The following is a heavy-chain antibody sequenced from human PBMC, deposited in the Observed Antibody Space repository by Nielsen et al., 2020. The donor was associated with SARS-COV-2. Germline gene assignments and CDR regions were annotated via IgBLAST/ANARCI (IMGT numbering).Heavy chain of an antibody. CDR2: VSHSGSI. Sequence: SETLSLTCAVSGGSFSSNDWWTWVRQSPGKGLEWIGEVSHSGSINYNPSLKSRVTLSMDKSKRQFSLRLTSVSAADTAVYFCARGDLVVVPSPILGLGPFFYYFYLDVWGKGTTVTVSS. D-gene: IGHD2-2*01. CDR1: GGSFSSNDW. J-gene: IGHJ6*03. V-gene: IGHV4-4*02. CDR3: ARGDLVVVPSPILGLGPFFYYFYLDV.